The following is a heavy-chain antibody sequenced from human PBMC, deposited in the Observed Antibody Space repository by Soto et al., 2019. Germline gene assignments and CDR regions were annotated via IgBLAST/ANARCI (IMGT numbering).Heavy chain of an antibody. CDR2: VTTDTI. Sequence: QVQLVESGGGLVKAGESLTLSCAASGFTFSDYFMTWIRQAPGKVLEWVSYVTTDTINYADAVKGRFTLSRDSAKNSLYLQMINLRAEATGVYYCARDRMVFNYWGQGALVTVSS. V-gene: IGHV3-11*01. CDR1: GFTFSDYF. D-gene: IGHD2-8*01. CDR3: ARDRMVFNY. J-gene: IGHJ4*02.